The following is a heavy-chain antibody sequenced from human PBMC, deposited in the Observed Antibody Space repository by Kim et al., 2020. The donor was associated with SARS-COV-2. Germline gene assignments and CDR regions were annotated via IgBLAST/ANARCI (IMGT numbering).Heavy chain of an antibody. J-gene: IGHJ4*02. CDR2: ITGSGDIT. Sequence: GGSLRLSCVASGFTFSNYGMTWVRQAPGGGLEWVSGITGSGDITAYADSVKGRFTISRDNSKNTLYLQMSSLRAEDTAIYYCANPRQPDYWGQGTLDT. V-gene: IGHV3-23*01. CDR1: GFTFSNYG. CDR3: ANPRQPDY. D-gene: IGHD6-13*01.